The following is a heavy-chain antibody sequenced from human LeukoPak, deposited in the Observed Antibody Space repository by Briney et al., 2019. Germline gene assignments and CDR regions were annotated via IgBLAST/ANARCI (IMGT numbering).Heavy chain of an antibody. D-gene: IGHD3-22*01. CDR3: VRDDDRPDNGLDY. CDR2: IYSGGST. J-gene: IGHJ4*02. CDR1: GFTVSSNY. V-gene: IGHV3-53*01. Sequence: GRSLRLSCAASGFTVSSNYMSWVRQAPGKGLEWVSVIYSGGSTYYADSVKGRFTISRDNSKNTLYLQMNSLRAEDTAVYYCVRDDDRPDNGLDYWGQGTLVTVSS.